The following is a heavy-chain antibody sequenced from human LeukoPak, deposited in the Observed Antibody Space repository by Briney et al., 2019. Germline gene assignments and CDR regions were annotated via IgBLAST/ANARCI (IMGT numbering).Heavy chain of an antibody. V-gene: IGHV3-21*01. CDR2: ISSSSSYI. D-gene: IGHD3-10*01. CDR1: GFTFSSYS. CDR3: ARRVRGVIISYGMDV. J-gene: IGHJ6*04. Sequence: GGSLRLSCAASGFTFSSYSMNWVRQAPGKGLKWVSSISSSSSYIYYADSVKGRFTISRDNAKNSLYLQMNSLRAEDTAVYYCARRVRGVIISYGMDVWGKGTTVTVSS.